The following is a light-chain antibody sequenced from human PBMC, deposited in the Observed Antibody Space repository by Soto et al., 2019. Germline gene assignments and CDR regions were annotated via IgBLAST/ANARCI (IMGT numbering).Light chain of an antibody. Sequence: IVITQSPSTVSVSPGERATLSCRTSQSVSSNLAWYQQKPDQAPRLLIYGASTRATGIPARFSGSGSGTEFTLTLSSLQSEDFAVYYCQQYNNWPITFGQGTRLEIK. CDR1: QSVSSN. CDR3: QQYNNWPIT. V-gene: IGKV3-15*01. J-gene: IGKJ5*01. CDR2: GAS.